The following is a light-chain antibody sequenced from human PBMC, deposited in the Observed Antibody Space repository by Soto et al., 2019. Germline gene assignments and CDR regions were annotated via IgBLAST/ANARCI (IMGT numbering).Light chain of an antibody. V-gene: IGKV3-20*01. CDR1: QSVNSK. Sequence: EIVMTQSPATLSVSPGERATLSCRASQSVNSKLAWYQQKPGQAPRLLIYGISDRATGIPDRFSGSGSGTDFTLTISRLEPEDFAVYYCEQYGSSPRTFGQGTKVDIK. CDR2: GIS. CDR3: EQYGSSPRT. J-gene: IGKJ1*01.